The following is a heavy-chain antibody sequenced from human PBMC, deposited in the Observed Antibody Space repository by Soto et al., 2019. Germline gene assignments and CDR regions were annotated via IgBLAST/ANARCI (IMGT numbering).Heavy chain of an antibody. CDR3: ARDSGYGSGSYKVY. V-gene: IGHV1-69*13. Sequence: SVKFSCEASGGTCSSYAIIWVRQAPGQGLEWMGGIIPIFGTASYAQKFQGRVTITADESTSTAYLELSSLRSENSAVYYCARDSGYGSGSYKVYWGQGTLVTVSS. J-gene: IGHJ4*02. CDR1: GGTCSSYA. CDR2: IIPIFGTA. D-gene: IGHD3-10*01.